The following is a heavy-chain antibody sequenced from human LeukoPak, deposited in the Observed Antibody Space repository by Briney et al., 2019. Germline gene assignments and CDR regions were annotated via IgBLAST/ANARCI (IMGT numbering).Heavy chain of an antibody. Sequence: GGSLRLSCAASGFTFSNYGMTWVRQAPGKGLEWVSGISGSGGSTYYADSVKGRFTISRDNSKNTLYLQMNSLRAEDTAVYYCARDGSSGWHDAFDIWGQGTMVTVSS. CDR1: GFTFSNYG. CDR3: ARDGSSGWHDAFDI. V-gene: IGHV3-23*01. J-gene: IGHJ3*02. CDR2: ISGSGGST. D-gene: IGHD6-19*01.